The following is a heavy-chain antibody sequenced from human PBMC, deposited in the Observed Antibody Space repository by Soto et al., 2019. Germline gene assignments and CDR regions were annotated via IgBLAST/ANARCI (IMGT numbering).Heavy chain of an antibody. CDR2: ISGSGGST. D-gene: IGHD1-26*01. J-gene: IGHJ4*02. V-gene: IGHV3-23*01. CDR3: AKGPREWELYPFPY. Sequence: EVQVLESGGDLVEPGGSLRLSCAASGFTFSSYAMSWVRQAPGKGLEWVSAISGSGGSTYYADSVKGRFTISRDNSKNTLYLQMNSLRAEDTAVYYCAKGPREWELYPFPYWGQGTLVTVSS. CDR1: GFTFSSYA.